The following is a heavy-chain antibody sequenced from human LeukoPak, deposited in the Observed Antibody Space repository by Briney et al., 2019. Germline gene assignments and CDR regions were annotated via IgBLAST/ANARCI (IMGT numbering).Heavy chain of an antibody. Sequence: PGRSLRLSCAASGFTFSSYWMTWVRQAPGKGLEWVANIKQDGSEKYYVDSVKGRFTISRDNAKNSLYLQMNSLRAEDTAVYYCARPPGRDYYDSSGYYDYWGQGTLVTVSS. CDR3: ARPPGRDYYDSSGYYDY. CDR1: GFTFSSYW. CDR2: IKQDGSEK. D-gene: IGHD3-22*01. V-gene: IGHV3-7*01. J-gene: IGHJ4*02.